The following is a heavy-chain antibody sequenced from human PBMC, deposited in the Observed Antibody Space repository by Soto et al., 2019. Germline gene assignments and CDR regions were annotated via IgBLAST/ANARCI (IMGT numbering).Heavy chain of an antibody. J-gene: IGHJ4*02. CDR1: GFTFSNYA. CDR3: AKNQPSWATRAAFDY. D-gene: IGHD2-2*01. V-gene: IGHV3-23*01. CDR2: ISGGSGDST. Sequence: EAQLLESGGGLVQPGGSLRLSCAASGFTFSNYAMNWVRQAPGKGLEWVSGISGGSGDSTFYADSVKGRFTISRDNSKNTLHQQMNSLRTEDTAVYYCAKNQPSWATRAAFDYWGQGTLVTVSS.